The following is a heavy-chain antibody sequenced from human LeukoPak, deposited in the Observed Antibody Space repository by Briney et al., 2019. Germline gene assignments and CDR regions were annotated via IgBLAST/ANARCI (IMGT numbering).Heavy chain of an antibody. Sequence: SETLSLTCAVSGGFFSAYYWSWVRQPPGKGLEWIGEISQSGSTTYIPSLKSRVNISLDMSNNQFSLKLTSVTAADTAVYYCAVSWLLRGFDFWGQGIRVTVSS. CDR1: GGFFSAYY. CDR3: AVSWLLRGFDF. CDR2: ISQSGST. J-gene: IGHJ4*02. V-gene: IGHV4-34*01. D-gene: IGHD3-22*01.